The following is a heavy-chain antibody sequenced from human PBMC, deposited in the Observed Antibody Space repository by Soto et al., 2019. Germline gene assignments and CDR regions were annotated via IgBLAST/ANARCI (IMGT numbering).Heavy chain of an antibody. CDR2: IIPILGIA. CDR3: ARILRSYADIVVVPAAIDAFAI. CDR1: GGTFSSYT. D-gene: IGHD2-2*02. V-gene: IGHV1-69*02. Sequence: ASVKVSCKASGGTFSSYTISWVRQAPGQGLEWMGRIIPILGIANYAQKFQGRVTITADKSTSTAYMELSSLRSEDTAVYYCARILRSYADIVVVPAAIDAFAIWGQGTMVTVSS. J-gene: IGHJ3*02.